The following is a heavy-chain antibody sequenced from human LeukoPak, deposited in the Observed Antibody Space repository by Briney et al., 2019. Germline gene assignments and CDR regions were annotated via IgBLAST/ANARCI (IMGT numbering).Heavy chain of an antibody. D-gene: IGHD3-16*02. Sequence: SETLSLSCVGYGGSWRGCYCCCISQPPAPQLAFIGEFNQCGSTNYNPSLKSRVTISVDTSKNQFSLKLSSVTAADTAVYYCARGGPYDYVWGSYRYSHWFDPWGQGTLVTVSS. J-gene: IGHJ5*02. V-gene: IGHV4-34*01. CDR3: ARGGPYDYVWGSYRYSHWFDP. CDR1: GGSWRGCY. CDR2: FNQCGST.